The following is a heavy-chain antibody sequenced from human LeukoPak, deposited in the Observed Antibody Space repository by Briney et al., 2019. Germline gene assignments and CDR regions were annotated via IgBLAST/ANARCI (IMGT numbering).Heavy chain of an antibody. CDR2: INHSGNT. J-gene: IGHJ4*02. V-gene: IGHV4-34*01. CDR1: DGSFSSYY. CDR3: ARRYDFWSGYPPPLDY. Sequence: SETLSLTCGVYDGSFSSYYWSWIRQPPGKGLEWIGEINHSGNTNYNPSLKSRVTISVDTSKKQFSLKLSSVTAADTAVYYCARRYDFWSGYPPPLDYWGQGTLVTVSS. D-gene: IGHD3-3*01.